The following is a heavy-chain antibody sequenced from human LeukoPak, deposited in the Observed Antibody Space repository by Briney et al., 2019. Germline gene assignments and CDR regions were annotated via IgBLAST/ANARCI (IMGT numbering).Heavy chain of an antibody. CDR2: ISYDGSNK. J-gene: IGHJ4*02. V-gene: IGHV3-30*18. CDR3: AKDSYGVLDY. D-gene: IGHD4-17*01. Sequence: PGGSLRLSCAASGFTFSSYGMHWVRQAPGKGLEWVAVISYDGSNKYYADSVKGRFTISRDNSKNTLYLQMNSLRAEDTAVYYCAKDSYGVLDYWGQGTLVTVSS. CDR1: GFTFSSYG.